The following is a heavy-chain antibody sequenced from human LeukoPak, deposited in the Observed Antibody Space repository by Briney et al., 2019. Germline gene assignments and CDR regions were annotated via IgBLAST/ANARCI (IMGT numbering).Heavy chain of an antibody. V-gene: IGHV4-39*01. D-gene: IGHD6-19*01. CDR3: ARHDLGKYSSVWYYFDY. CDR2: LCYSGNS. J-gene: IGHJ4*02. Sequence: PSETLSLTCIVSGGPIRISSYCWDWIRQPPGKGLEWIGSLCYSGNSYYNLSLKSRVTISVDTSKNQFSLKLSSVTAADTAVYYCARHDLGKYSSVWYYFDYWGQGTLVTVSS. CDR1: GGPIRISSYC.